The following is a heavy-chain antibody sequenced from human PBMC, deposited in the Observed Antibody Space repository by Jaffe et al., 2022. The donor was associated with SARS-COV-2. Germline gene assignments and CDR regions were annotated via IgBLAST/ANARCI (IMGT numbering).Heavy chain of an antibody. D-gene: IGHD3-22*01. V-gene: IGHV3-53*02. J-gene: IGHJ4*02. CDR3: ARQSGYYDTSGYHGGPFDY. Sequence: EVQLVETGGGLIQPGGSLRLSCAASGFTVNNNFMSWVRQAPGKGLEWVSVIYSGGATYYADSVKGRFSISRDSSRNSLYLQMNRLRVDDTAVYYCARQSGYYDTSGYHGGPFDYWGQGALVTVSS. CDR2: IYSGGAT. CDR1: GFTVNNNF.